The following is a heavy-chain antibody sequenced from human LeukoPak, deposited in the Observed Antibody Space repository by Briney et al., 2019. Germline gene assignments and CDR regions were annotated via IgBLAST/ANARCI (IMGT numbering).Heavy chain of an antibody. V-gene: IGHV3-23*01. CDR2: ISGKGGST. D-gene: IGHD3-22*01. J-gene: IGHJ4*02. CDR3: AKGQYYYDSSGYYLPLWIFAH. Sequence: QSRGSHSLSCAASGFTFSSYAMSWVRQAPGKGREWVSAISGKGGSTYYADSVKGRFTISRENSKNTLYLQMNSLRAEDTAVYYCAKGQYYYDSSGYYLPLWIFAHWGQGTLVTVSS. CDR1: GFTFSSYA.